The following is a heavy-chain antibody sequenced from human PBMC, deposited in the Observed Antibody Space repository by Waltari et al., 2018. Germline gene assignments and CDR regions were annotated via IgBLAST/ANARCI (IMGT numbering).Heavy chain of an antibody. J-gene: IGHJ4*02. CDR2: IIPIFGTA. CDR3: ARDLGDSSGNDY. D-gene: IGHD3-22*01. V-gene: IGHV1-69*01. CDR1: GGTFSSYA. Sequence: QVPLVQSGAEVKKPGSSVKVSCKASGGTFSSYAHRWVRQAPGQGLEWMGGIIPIFGTANYAQKCQGRVTMTADESTSTAYMELSSLRAEDTAVYYCARDLGDSSGNDYWGQGTLVTVSS.